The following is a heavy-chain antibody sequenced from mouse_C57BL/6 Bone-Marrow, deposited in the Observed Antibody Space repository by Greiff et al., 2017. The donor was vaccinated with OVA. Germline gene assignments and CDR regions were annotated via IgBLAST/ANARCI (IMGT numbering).Heavy chain of an antibody. J-gene: IGHJ4*01. CDR2: IDPSDSET. D-gene: IGHD1-1*01. CDR1: GYTFTSYW. CDR3: ARWPRYYGSSYYAMDY. Sequence: VQLQQPGAELVRPGSSVKLSCKASGYTFTSYWMHWVKQRPIQGLEWIGNIDPSDSETHYNQKFKDKATLTVDKSSSTAYMQLSSLTSEDSAVYYCARWPRYYGSSYYAMDYWGQGTSVTVSS. V-gene: IGHV1-52*01.